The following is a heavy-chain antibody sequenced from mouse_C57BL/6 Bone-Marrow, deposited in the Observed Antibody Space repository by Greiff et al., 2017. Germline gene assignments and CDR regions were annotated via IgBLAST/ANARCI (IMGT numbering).Heavy chain of an antibody. Sequence: QVQLQQPGAELVKPGASVKMSCKASGYTFTSYWITWVKQRPGQGLEWIGDIYPGSGSTNYNEKFKSKATLTVDTSSSTAYMQLSSLTSEDSAVYYCARWDYGSSYRFADWGQGTLVTVSA. CDR2: IYPGSGST. CDR1: GYTFTSYW. CDR3: ARWDYGSSYRFAD. V-gene: IGHV1-55*01. D-gene: IGHD1-1*01. J-gene: IGHJ3*01.